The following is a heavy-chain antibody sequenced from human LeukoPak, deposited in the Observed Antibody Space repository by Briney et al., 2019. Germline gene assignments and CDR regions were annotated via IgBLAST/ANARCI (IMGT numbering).Heavy chain of an antibody. J-gene: IGHJ4*02. CDR2: INPNSGGT. Sequence: GASVKVSCRASGYTFTGYYMHWVRQAPGQGLEWMGRINPNSGGTNYAQKFQGRVTMTRDTSISTAYMELSRLRSDDTAVYYCARSIAARPTDYWGQGTLVTVSS. CDR3: ARSIAARPTDY. D-gene: IGHD6-6*01. CDR1: GYTFTGYY. V-gene: IGHV1-2*06.